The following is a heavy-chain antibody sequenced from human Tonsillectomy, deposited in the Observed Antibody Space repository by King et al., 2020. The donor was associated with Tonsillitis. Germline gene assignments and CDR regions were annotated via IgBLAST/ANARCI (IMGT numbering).Heavy chain of an antibody. D-gene: IGHD1-1*01. Sequence: QLVQSGAEVKKPGASVKVSCKASVYTFTGYYMHWVRQAPGQGLEWMGWINPDSGGTNYAQKFQGSVTMTRDTSITSAYMELRILTADDPAVYYSARINLERRALVLWGQGTLVTVSS. CDR3: ARINLERRALVL. V-gene: IGHV1-2*02. J-gene: IGHJ4*02. CDR1: VYTFTGYY. CDR2: INPDSGGT.